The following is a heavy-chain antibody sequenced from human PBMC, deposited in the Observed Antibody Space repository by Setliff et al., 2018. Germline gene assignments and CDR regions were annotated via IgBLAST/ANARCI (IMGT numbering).Heavy chain of an antibody. J-gene: IGHJ2*01. V-gene: IGHV4-34*01. CDR2: INHTGST. CDR1: GGSFSGYY. CDR3: ARHHAQYYSDSSGYYYEDWYFDL. Sequence: SETLSLTCAVYGGSFSGYYWSWIRQPPGKGLELIGEINHTGSTNYNPSLKSRVTISVDTSKNQFSLKLSSVTAADTAVYYCARHHAQYYSDSSGYYYEDWYFDLWGRGTLVTV. D-gene: IGHD3-22*01.